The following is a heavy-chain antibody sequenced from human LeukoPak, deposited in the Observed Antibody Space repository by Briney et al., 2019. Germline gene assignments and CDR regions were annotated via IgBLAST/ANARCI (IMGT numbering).Heavy chain of an antibody. J-gene: IGHJ4*02. V-gene: IGHV3-23*01. D-gene: IGHD2-2*01. CDR2: ITGSGGII. CDR3: AKDHRDYCSSTTCYAFDY. Sequence: GGSLRLSCAASGFTFSRFWMSWVRQAPGKVLEWVSVITGSGGIIYYADSVKGRFTISRDNSKNTLYLQMNSLRAEDTAVYYCAKDHRDYCSSTTCYAFDYWGQGTLVTVSS. CDR1: GFTFSRFW.